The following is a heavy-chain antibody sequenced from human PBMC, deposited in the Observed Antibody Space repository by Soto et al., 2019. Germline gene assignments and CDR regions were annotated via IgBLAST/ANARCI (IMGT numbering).Heavy chain of an antibody. Sequence: EVQLVESGGGLVKPGGSLRLSCAASGFTFSSYSMSWVRQAPGEGLEWVSSITSSNTYIHYGDSVKGRFAISRDNAKNSLYLQMKSLRAEDTAVYFCARDTNYYGSGSGVDYWGQGTLVTVSS. J-gene: IGHJ4*02. V-gene: IGHV3-21*02. CDR3: ARDTNYYGSGSGVDY. CDR1: GFTFSSYS. D-gene: IGHD3-10*01. CDR2: ITSSNTYI.